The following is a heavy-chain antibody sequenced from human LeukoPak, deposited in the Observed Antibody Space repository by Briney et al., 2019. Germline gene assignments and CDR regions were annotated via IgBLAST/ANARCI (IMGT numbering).Heavy chain of an antibody. J-gene: IGHJ6*02. CDR3: AKVPYSDYGSGRPPFMDV. Sequence: GGSLRLSCAASGFTFSNYAMSWVRQAPGRGLDWVSTLSDSGSSTYYADSVKGRFTISRDNSKNTLYLQMASLRVEDTATYYCAKVPYSDYGSGRPPFMDVWGQGTTVAVSS. D-gene: IGHD3-10*01. CDR2: LSDSGSST. V-gene: IGHV3-23*01. CDR1: GFTFSNYA.